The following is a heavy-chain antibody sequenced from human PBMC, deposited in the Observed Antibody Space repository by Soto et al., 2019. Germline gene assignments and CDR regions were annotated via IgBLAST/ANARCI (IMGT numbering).Heavy chain of an antibody. Sequence: SETLSLTCTVSGGSISSYYWSWIRQPPGKGLEWIGYMHNSGSTKYNPSLKSRVTISADTSKNQFSLKLSSVTAADSAVYYCAIGHYDFWSGYFATIDYWGQGTLVTVSS. D-gene: IGHD3-3*01. CDR2: MHNSGST. CDR3: AIGHYDFWSGYFATIDY. J-gene: IGHJ4*02. V-gene: IGHV4-59*08. CDR1: GGSISSYY.